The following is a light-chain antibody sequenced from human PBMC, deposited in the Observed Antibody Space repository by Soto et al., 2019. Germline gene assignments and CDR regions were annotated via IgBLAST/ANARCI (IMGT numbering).Light chain of an antibody. J-gene: IGKJ4*01. CDR2: KVS. CDR1: QSLVYSDGDTF. Sequence: DVVVTQSPLSLPVTLGQPASISCKSSQSLVYSDGDTFLSWFQQRPGQSPRRLIYKVSYRDSGVPDRLSGSGSGTDFTLKISSVEAEDVVIYYCMQHTHRPLTFGGGTKVDIK. V-gene: IGKV2-30*01. CDR3: MQHTHRPLT.